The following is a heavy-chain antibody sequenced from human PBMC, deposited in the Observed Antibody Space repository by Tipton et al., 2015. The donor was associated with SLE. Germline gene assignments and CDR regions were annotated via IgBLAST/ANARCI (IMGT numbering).Heavy chain of an antibody. Sequence: TLSLTCTVSGASIKSGSYFWTWIRQPPGKGLEWIGFIYSSGTTNYNPSLRSRVTMSVDTSKNQLSLSLNSVTTADTAMYYCARDLGAGWGGHWYFDLWGRGTLLTVSS. CDR2: IYSSGTT. CDR1: GASIKSGSYF. J-gene: IGHJ2*01. D-gene: IGHD3-16*01. CDR3: ARDLGAGWGGHWYFDL. V-gene: IGHV4-61*01.